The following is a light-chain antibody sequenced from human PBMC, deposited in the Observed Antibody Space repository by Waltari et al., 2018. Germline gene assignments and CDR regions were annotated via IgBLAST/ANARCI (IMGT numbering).Light chain of an antibody. CDR3: QQYSNWPLT. CDR2: GAS. J-gene: IGKJ4*01. Sequence: EIVLTQSPATLSLSPGERATFSCRASQSVSSSLAWYQQKPGQAPRLLIYGASSRATGIPDRFSGSGSGTDFTLTISSLEPEDFAVYYCQQYSNWPLTFGGGTKVEIK. CDR1: QSVSSS. V-gene: IGKV3-15*01.